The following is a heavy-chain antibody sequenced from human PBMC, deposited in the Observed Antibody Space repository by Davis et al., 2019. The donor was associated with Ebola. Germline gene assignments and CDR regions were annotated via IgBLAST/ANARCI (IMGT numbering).Heavy chain of an antibody. D-gene: IGHD6-13*01. V-gene: IGHV1-18*01. J-gene: IGHJ4*02. CDR1: GYTFTSYG. CDR3: ARDRGMIAAAGTSGY. CDR2: ISAYNGNT. Sequence: ASVKVSCKASGYTFTSYGISWVRQAPGQGLEWMGWISAYNGNTNYAQKLQGRVTMTTGTSTSTAYMELRSLRSDDTAVYYCARDRGMIAAAGTSGYWGQGTLVTVSS.